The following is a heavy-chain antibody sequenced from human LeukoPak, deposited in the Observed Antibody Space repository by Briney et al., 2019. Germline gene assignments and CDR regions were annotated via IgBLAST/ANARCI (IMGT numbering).Heavy chain of an antibody. V-gene: IGHV4-59*08. D-gene: IGHD4-17*01. CDR2: IYYSGST. Sequence: PSETLSLTCTVSGGSISSYYWSWIRQPPGKGLEWIGYIYYSGSTNYNPSLKSRVTISVDTSKNQFSLKLSSVTAADTAVYYCARHFTTVTPGPGGAFDIWGQGTMVTVSS. J-gene: IGHJ3*02. CDR3: ARHFTTVTPGPGGAFDI. CDR1: GGSISSYY.